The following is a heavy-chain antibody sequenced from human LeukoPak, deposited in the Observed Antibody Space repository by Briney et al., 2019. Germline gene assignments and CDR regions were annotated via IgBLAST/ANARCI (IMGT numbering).Heavy chain of an antibody. CDR3: AKGSLGSWYYFDY. D-gene: IGHD6-13*01. J-gene: IGHJ4*02. V-gene: IGHV3-23*01. Sequence: GGSLRLSCAASGFTFGSSAMSWVRQAPGKGPEWVSTFSRSGPDTYYADSVKGRFTIFRDNCKNTLYLQMNSLRAEDTAVYYCAKGSLGSWYYFDYWGQGTLATVSS. CDR2: FSRSGPDT. CDR1: GFTFGSSA.